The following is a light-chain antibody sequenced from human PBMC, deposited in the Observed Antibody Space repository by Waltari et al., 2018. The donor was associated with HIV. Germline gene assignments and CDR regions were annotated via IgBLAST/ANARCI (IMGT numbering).Light chain of an antibody. CDR1: QDIRSA. V-gene: IGKV1D-13*01. CDR3: LQYTNYPLA. J-gene: IGKJ3*01. Sequence: IQLTQSPSSLSASVGDRLTITCRASQDIRSALAWFQQKPGKSPQLLIYDAVELPSGVPSRFSGSQSGTDFTLTLSSLQPEDFATYYCLQYTNYPLAFGPGTTVVIK. CDR2: DAV.